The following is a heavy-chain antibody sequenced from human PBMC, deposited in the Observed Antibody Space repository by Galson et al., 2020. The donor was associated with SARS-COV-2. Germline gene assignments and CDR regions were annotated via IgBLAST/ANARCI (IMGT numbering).Heavy chain of an antibody. J-gene: IGHJ4*02. CDR3: ARDSTATNSSSWFPDY. CDR2: IESDGIR. CDR1: GFTFSSHY. D-gene: IGHD6-13*01. V-gene: IGHV3-74*03. Sequence: GGSLRLSCAASGFTFSSHYMHWVRQAPGKGLVWVSRIESDGIRTYADSVKGRFTISRDNAKNMLYLQMNSLRAEDTAVYYCARDSTATNSSSWFPDYWGQGTLVSVSS.